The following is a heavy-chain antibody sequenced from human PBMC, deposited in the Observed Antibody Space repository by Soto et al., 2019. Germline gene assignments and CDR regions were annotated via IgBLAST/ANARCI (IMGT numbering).Heavy chain of an antibody. V-gene: IGHV3-30*18. D-gene: IGHD3-22*01. CDR1: GFTFSSYG. J-gene: IGHJ4*02. CDR2: ISYDGSNK. Sequence: PVGSLRLSCAASGFTFSSYGMHWVRQAPGKGLEWVAVISYDGSNKYYADSVKGRFTISRDNSKNTLYLQMNSLRAEDTAVYYCAKDRYYDQKTYYFDYWGQGTLVTVSS. CDR3: AKDRYYDQKTYYFDY.